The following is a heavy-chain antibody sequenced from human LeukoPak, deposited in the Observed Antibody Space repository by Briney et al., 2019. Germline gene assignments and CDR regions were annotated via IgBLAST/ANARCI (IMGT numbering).Heavy chain of an antibody. Sequence: GESLKISCKGSGYSFTNYWIGWVRQMPGKGLEWMGIIYPGDSETRYSPSFQGQVTISADKSTSTAYLQWSSLKASDTAMYFCARRLCSGGIRGYDYWGQGTLVTVSS. CDR1: GYSFTNYW. D-gene: IGHD2-15*01. V-gene: IGHV5-51*01. CDR3: ARRLCSGGIRGYDY. CDR2: IYPGDSET. J-gene: IGHJ4*02.